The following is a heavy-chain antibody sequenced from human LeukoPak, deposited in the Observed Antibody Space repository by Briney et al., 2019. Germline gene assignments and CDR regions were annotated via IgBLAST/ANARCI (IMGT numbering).Heavy chain of an antibody. J-gene: IGHJ6*02. D-gene: IGHD6-19*01. V-gene: IGHV3-33*01. CDR2: IWYDGSNK. CDR3: ARDKYSSGMDV. Sequence: GRSLRLSCAASGFTFSSYGMHWVRQAPGKGLEWVAVIWYDGSNKYYADSVKGRFTIPRDNSKNTLYLQMNSLRAEDTAVYYCARDKYSSGMDVWGQGTTVTVSS. CDR1: GFTFSSYG.